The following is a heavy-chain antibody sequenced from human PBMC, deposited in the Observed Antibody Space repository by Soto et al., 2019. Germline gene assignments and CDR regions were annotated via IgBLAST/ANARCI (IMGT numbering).Heavy chain of an antibody. CDR3: ARLPPPTYCSGSTCSGY. CDR2: IDPDGSYT. CDR1: GYSFTNYW. D-gene: IGHD2-15*01. J-gene: IGHJ4*02. Sequence: PGESLKISCKGSGYSFTNYWIHWVRQMAGKGLEWMGRIDPDGSYTNYSPSFQGHVTISVDKSISTAYLQWSSLQASDTAIYYCARLPPPTYCSGSTCSGYWGQGTLVTVS. V-gene: IGHV5-10-1*01.